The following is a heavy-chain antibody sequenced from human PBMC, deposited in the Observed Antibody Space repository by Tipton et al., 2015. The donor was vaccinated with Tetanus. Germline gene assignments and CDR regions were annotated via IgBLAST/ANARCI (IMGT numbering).Heavy chain of an antibody. D-gene: IGHD2-15*01. V-gene: IGHV4-30-4*01. CDR1: GGSIKIGNYY. CDR2: IYYSGTS. CDR3: AGTTSAVATRSFDY. Sequence: TLSLTCSVSGGSIKIGNYYWSWIRLSPGKGLEWIGYIYYSGTSYYNPSLRSRLSISVDTSKNHFSLNLRSVTAPDTALYYCAGTTSAVATRSFDYWGQGALFPVPS. J-gene: IGHJ4*02.